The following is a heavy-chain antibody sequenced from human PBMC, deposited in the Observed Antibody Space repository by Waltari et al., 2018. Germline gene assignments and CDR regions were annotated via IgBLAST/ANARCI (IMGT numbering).Heavy chain of an antibody. D-gene: IGHD3-10*01. CDR3: ARGRRGYYYGSGSYSLGHY. CDR2: INHSGST. Sequence: QVQLQQWGAGLLKPSETLSLTCAVYGGSFSGYYWSWIRQPPGKGLEWIGEINHSGSTNYHPSLKSRVTIAVDTSKNQFSLKLSSVTAADTAVYYCARGRRGYYYGSGSYSLGHYWGQGTLVTVSS. V-gene: IGHV4-34*01. CDR1: GGSFSGYY. J-gene: IGHJ4*02.